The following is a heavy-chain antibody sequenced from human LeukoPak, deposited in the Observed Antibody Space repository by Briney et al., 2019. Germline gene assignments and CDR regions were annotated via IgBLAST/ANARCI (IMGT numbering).Heavy chain of an antibody. V-gene: IGHV3-66*02. Sequence: GGSLRLSCAAPGFTVSSTYMSWVRQAPGKGLEWVSVIYSGGSTYYADSVKGRFTISRDNSKNTLYLQMNSLRAEDTAVYYCARTRAWFGGTYFDYWRQGTLVTVSS. J-gene: IGHJ4*02. CDR3: ARTRAWFGGTYFDY. D-gene: IGHD3-10*01. CDR1: GFTVSSTY. CDR2: IYSGGST.